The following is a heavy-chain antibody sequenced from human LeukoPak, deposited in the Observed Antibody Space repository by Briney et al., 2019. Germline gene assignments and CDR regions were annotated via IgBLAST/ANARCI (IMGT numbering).Heavy chain of an antibody. J-gene: IGHJ5*02. Sequence: PSETLSLTCTVSGGSISSGGYYWSWIRQPPGKGLEWIGYIYHSGSTYYNPSLKSRVTRSVDRSKNQFSLKLSSVSAADTAVYYCAREIAAAGNWFDPWGQGTLVTVSS. CDR1: GGSISSGGYY. CDR3: AREIAAAGNWFDP. D-gene: IGHD6-13*01. CDR2: IYHSGST. V-gene: IGHV4-30-2*01.